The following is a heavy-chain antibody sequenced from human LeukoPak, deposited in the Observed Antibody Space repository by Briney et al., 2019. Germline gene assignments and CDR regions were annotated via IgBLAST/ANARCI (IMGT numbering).Heavy chain of an antibody. Sequence: PGGSLRLSCAASGFTFSGYSMNWVRQAPGKGLEWASYISGTGNTRYYADSVKGRFTISRDNAKNSLFLQMNSLRAEDTAVYYCARPRYGGNSGEFDSWGQGTLVTVSS. D-gene: IGHD4-23*01. CDR1: GFTFSGYS. CDR3: ARPRYGGNSGEFDS. CDR2: ISGTGNTR. V-gene: IGHV3-48*04. J-gene: IGHJ4*02.